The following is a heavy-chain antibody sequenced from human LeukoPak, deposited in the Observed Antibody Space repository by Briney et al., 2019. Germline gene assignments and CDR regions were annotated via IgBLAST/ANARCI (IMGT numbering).Heavy chain of an antibody. D-gene: IGHD6-13*01. Sequence: ASVKVSCKASGYTLTYYAMHWVRQAPGQGLEWMGWINPNSGGTNYAQKFQGRVTMTRDTSISTAYMELSRLRSDDTAVYYCARDTAAGTWYFDYWGQGTLVTVSS. J-gene: IGHJ4*02. CDR1: GYTLTYYA. CDR3: ARDTAAGTWYFDY. V-gene: IGHV1-2*02. CDR2: INPNSGGT.